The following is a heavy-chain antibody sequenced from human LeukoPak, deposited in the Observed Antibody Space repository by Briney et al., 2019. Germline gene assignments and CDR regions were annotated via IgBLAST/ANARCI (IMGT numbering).Heavy chain of an antibody. CDR1: GFTFTNYG. D-gene: IGHD2-2*01. V-gene: IGHV3-33*08. Sequence: PGRSLRLSCAASGFTFTNYGMHWVRQAPGKGLEWVAVIWYDGSNKYYADSVKGRFTISRDNSKNTLYLQMNSLRADDTAVYYCASRSPALDYWGQGTLVTVSS. J-gene: IGHJ4*02. CDR2: IWYDGSNK. CDR3: ASRSPALDY.